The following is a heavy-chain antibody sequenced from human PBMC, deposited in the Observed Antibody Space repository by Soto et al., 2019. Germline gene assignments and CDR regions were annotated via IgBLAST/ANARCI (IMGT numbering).Heavy chain of an antibody. CDR3: ARDNSNNWLDP. CDR1: GYSISSGYY. V-gene: IGHV4-38-2*02. Sequence: PSETLSLTCAVSGYSISSGYYWGWIRQPPGKGLEWIGSIYHSGSTYYNPSLKSRVTISVDTSKNQFSLKLSSVTAADTAVYYCARDNSNNWLDPWGQGTLVTVSS. J-gene: IGHJ5*02. CDR2: IYHSGST.